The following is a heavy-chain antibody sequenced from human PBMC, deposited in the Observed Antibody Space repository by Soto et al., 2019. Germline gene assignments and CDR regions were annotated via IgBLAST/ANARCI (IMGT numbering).Heavy chain of an antibody. Sequence: ASVKFSCTASGYSFTGYYIHWVRKAPGQGLEWMGWINPNNGDTHFAQKFQGRVTMTRDTSTSTAYMELSSLTFDDTAVYYCARHSGYDYVFDYWGQGTLVTVSS. D-gene: IGHD5-12*01. J-gene: IGHJ4*02. V-gene: IGHV1-2*02. CDR1: GYSFTGYY. CDR3: ARHSGYDYVFDY. CDR2: INPNNGDT.